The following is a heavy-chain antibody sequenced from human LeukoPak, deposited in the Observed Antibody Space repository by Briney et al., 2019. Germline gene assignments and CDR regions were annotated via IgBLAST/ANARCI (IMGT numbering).Heavy chain of an antibody. Sequence: QTLSLTCAISGDSVSSNNGPWMWISQSPSRALEWLGKTYNRSNGDNEYAEYMKGRITISPDTSKNQFSLQLNSVTSEDTAVYYCARDVGTSGWYTFDYWGQGTLVTVSS. CDR3: ARDVGTSGWYTFDY. CDR1: GDSVSSNNGP. D-gene: IGHD6-19*01. CDR2: TYNRSNGDN. J-gene: IGHJ4*02. V-gene: IGHV6-1*01.